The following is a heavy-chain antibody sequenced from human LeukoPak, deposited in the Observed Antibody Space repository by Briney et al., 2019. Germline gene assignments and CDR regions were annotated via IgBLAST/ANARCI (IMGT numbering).Heavy chain of an antibody. J-gene: IGHJ6*02. CDR1: GGSISSGGYY. D-gene: IGHD2-2*01. Sequence: SETLSLTCAVSGGSISSGGYYWSWIRQPPGKGLEWIGEINHSGSTNYNPSLKSRVTISVDTSKNQFSLKLSSVTAADTAVYYCARGGGISGKYQLPTYYYYYGMDVWGQGTTVTVSS. V-gene: IGHV4-34*01. CDR2: INHSGST. CDR3: ARGGGISGKYQLPTYYYYYGMDV.